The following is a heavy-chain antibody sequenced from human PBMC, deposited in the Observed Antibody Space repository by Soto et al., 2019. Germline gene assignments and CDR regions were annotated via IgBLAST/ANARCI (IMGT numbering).Heavy chain of an antibody. D-gene: IGHD2-15*01. V-gene: IGHV1-69*12. Sequence: QVQPVQSGAEVKKPGSSVTVSCKASGGTFGNSAISWVRQAPGQGLEWMGGIIPIFSTPHYAQKFQGRVTLTADESTTTAYMEWTSLKSADTAVYYCARDKDRQQLGGNYSYGIDVWGPGTRVTVSS. CDR1: GGTFGNSA. J-gene: IGHJ6*02. CDR2: IIPIFSTP. CDR3: ARDKDRQQLGGNYSYGIDV.